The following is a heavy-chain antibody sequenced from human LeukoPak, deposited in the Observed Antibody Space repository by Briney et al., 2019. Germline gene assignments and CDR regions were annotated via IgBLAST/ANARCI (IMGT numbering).Heavy chain of an antibody. CDR1: GGSFSGYY. V-gene: IGHV4-59*01. Sequence: SETLSLTCAVCGGSFSGYYWSWIRQPPGKGLEWIGYIYYSWSTNYNPSLKSRVTISVDTSKIQFSLKLSSVTAAATAVYYCARSGIYGSGSYYNVPFDYWGQGTLVTVSS. CDR2: IYYSWST. CDR3: ARSGIYGSGSYYNVPFDY. J-gene: IGHJ4*02. D-gene: IGHD3-10*01.